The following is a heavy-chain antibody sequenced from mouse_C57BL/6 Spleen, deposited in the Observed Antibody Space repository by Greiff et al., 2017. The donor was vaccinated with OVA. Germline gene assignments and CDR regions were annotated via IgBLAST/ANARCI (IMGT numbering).Heavy chain of an antibody. CDR3: TRGSYGYDAMDD. Sequence: EVKLVESGEGLVKPGGSLKLSCAASGFTFSSYAMSWVRQTPEKRLEWVAYISSGGDYIYYADTVKGRFTISRDNARNTLYLQMSSLKSEDTAMYYCTRGSYGYDAMDDWGQGTSVTVSS. D-gene: IGHD1-1*02. V-gene: IGHV5-9-1*02. CDR2: ISSGGDYI. CDR1: GFTFSSYA. J-gene: IGHJ4*01.